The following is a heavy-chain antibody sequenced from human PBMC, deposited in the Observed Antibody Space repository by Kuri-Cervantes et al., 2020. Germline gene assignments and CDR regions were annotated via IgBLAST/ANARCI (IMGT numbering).Heavy chain of an antibody. V-gene: IGHV5-51*01. CDR2: IYPGDSDT. J-gene: IGHJ6*02. D-gene: IGHD2-2*01. CDR3: ARHDAGRQQSSAISIAVASWFENYYGMDV. Sequence: GESLKISCKGSGYSFTSYWIGWVRQMPGKGLEWMGIIYPGDSDTRYSPSFQGQVTISADKSISTAYLQWSSLKASDTAMYYCARHDAGRQQSSAISIAVASWFENYYGMDVWGQGTTVTVSS. CDR1: GYSFTSYW.